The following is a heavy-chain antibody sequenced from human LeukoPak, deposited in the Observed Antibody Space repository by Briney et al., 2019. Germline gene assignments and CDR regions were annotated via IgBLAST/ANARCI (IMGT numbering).Heavy chain of an antibody. CDR1: GGSFSGYY. CDR3: ARVQGYCSGGSCYGNDY. D-gene: IGHD2-15*01. CDR2: INHSGST. J-gene: IGHJ4*02. Sequence: PSETLSLTCAVYGGSFSGYYWSWIRQPPGKGLEWIGEINHSGSTNYNPSLETRVAISVDTSKNQLSLKLSSVTAVDTAVYYCARVQGYCSGGSCYGNDYWGQGTLVTVSS. V-gene: IGHV4-34*01.